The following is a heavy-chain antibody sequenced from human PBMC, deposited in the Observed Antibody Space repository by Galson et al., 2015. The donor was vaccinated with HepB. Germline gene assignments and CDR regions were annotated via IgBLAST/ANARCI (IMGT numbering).Heavy chain of an antibody. V-gene: IGHV3-15*01. CDR3: MWVAGNY. J-gene: IGHJ4*02. D-gene: IGHD6-19*01. CDR1: GFTFSNAW. Sequence: SLRLSCAASGFTFSNAWMTWVRQAPGKGLEAVGRIKNKVDGETTDYAAPVQGRFTVSRDDSKATLYLQMTSLKSEDTAVYYCMWVAGNYWGQGSLVTVSS. CDR2: IKNKVDGETT.